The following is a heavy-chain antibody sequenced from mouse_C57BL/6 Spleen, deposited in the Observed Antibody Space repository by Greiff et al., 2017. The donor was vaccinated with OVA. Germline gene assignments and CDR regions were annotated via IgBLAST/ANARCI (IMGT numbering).Heavy chain of an antibody. CDR1: GFTFSDYG. CDR2: ISSGSSTI. Sequence: EVQLVESGGGLVKPGGSLKLSCAASGFTFSDYGMHWVRQAPEKGLEWVAYISSGSSTIYYADTVKGRFTISRDNAKNTLFLQMTSLRSEDTAMYYCARLNWERVDYWGQGTTLTVSS. D-gene: IGHD4-1*01. CDR3: ARLNWERVDY. V-gene: IGHV5-17*01. J-gene: IGHJ2*01.